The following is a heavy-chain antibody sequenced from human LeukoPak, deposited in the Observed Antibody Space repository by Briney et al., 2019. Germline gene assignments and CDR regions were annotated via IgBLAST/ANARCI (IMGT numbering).Heavy chain of an antibody. Sequence: GESLKISCKGSGYTFTNYWIDWVRQMPGKGLEWMGIMYPGDSDTRYSPSFQGQVTISADKSISTAYLQWSSLKASDTAMYYCARGDYGDFRVFYTLFDYWGQGTLVTVSS. CDR2: MYPGDSDT. CDR3: ARGDYGDFRVFYTLFDY. D-gene: IGHD4-17*01. J-gene: IGHJ4*02. V-gene: IGHV5-51*01. CDR1: GYTFTNYW.